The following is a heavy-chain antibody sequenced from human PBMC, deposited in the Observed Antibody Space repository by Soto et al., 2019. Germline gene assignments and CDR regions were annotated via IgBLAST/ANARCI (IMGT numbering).Heavy chain of an antibody. CDR3: ARALAGTSPSDY. CDR2: ITSSSSSI. CDR1: GFSFSSYS. V-gene: IGHV3-21*01. Sequence: GWSLRLSCAASGFSFSSYSMIWVRQAPGEGLEWVSFITSSSSSIFYAASVQGRFTISRDNAKNSLYLQMNGLRAEDTAVYYCARALAGTSPSDYCGKGPLVTVSS. J-gene: IGHJ4*02. D-gene: IGHD1-1*01.